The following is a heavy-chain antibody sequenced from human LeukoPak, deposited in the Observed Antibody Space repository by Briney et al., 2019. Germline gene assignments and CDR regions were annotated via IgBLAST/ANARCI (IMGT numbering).Heavy chain of an antibody. CDR2: IYHSGST. J-gene: IGHJ5*02. CDR3: ARNLTASGTIGP. Sequence: SETLSLTCTVSGGSISSYYWSWIRQPPGKGLEWIGYIYHSGSTRYNPSLKTRVTISEDTSKNQLSLKLSSVAAADTAVYYCARNLTASGTIGPWGQGTLVTVSS. CDR1: GGSISSYY. D-gene: IGHD4/OR15-4a*01. V-gene: IGHV4-59*01.